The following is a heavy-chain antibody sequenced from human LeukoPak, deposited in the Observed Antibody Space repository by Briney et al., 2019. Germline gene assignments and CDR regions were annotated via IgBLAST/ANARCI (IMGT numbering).Heavy chain of an antibody. J-gene: IGHJ4*02. CDR3: ARDLYYYDSSGYSPGYYFDY. D-gene: IGHD3-22*01. Sequence: PSVKVSCKASGYTFTGYYMHWVRQAPGQGLEWMGWINPNSGGTNYAQKFQGRVTMTRDTSISTAYMELSRLRSDDTAVYYCARDLYYYDSSGYSPGYYFDYWGQGTLVTVSS. CDR2: INPNSGGT. CDR1: GYTFTGYY. V-gene: IGHV1-2*02.